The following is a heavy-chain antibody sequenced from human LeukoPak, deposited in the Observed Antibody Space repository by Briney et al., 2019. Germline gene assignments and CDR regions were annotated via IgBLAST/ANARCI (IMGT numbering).Heavy chain of an antibody. Sequence: SQTLSLTCTVSGGSISSGGYYWSWIRQHPGKGLEWIGYIYYSGSTYYNPSLKSRVTISVDTSKNQFSLKLSSVTAADTAVYYCARVKDIVARDNWFDPWGQGTLVTVSS. CDR1: GGSISSGGYY. V-gene: IGHV4-31*03. D-gene: IGHD2-15*01. CDR2: IYYSGST. CDR3: ARVKDIVARDNWFDP. J-gene: IGHJ5*02.